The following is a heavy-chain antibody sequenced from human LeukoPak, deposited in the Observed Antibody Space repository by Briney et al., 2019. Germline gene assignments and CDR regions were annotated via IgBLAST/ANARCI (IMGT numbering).Heavy chain of an antibody. J-gene: IGHJ5*02. V-gene: IGHV2-5*02. CDR3: AHRRDYDILTGYPYNWFDP. D-gene: IGHD3-9*01. CDR2: IYWDDDK. Sequence: SGPTLVKPTQTLTLTCTFSGFSLSTSGVGVGWIRQPPGKALEWLALIYWDDDKRYSPSLKSRLTITKDTSKNQVVLTMTNMDPVDTATYYCAHRRDYDILTGYPYNWFDPWGQGTLVTASS. CDR1: GFSLSTSGVG.